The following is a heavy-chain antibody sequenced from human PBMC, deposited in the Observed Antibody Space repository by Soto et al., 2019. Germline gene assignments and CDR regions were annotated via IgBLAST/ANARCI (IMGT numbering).Heavy chain of an antibody. CDR3: VKDTYYYDSSGYSY. CDR2: ITYSGSNK. Sequence: GGSLRLSCAASGLTFSDYYMSWIRQAPGKGLEWVSYITYSGSNKKYADSVKGRFTISRDNAKNTLYLQMNSLRAEDTAVYYCVKDTYYYDSSGYSYWGQGTLVTVSS. CDR1: GLTFSDYY. J-gene: IGHJ4*02. V-gene: IGHV3-11*06. D-gene: IGHD3-22*01.